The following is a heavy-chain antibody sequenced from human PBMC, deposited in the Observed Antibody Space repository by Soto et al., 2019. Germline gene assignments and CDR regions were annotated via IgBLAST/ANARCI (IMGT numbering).Heavy chain of an antibody. J-gene: IGHJ5*02. Sequence: QVQLVQSGAEVKKPGASVKVSCKASGYTFTSFGISWVRQAPGQGLEWMGWISAYNGNTNDEQKLQGRVTMSTDTSTSTAYMELRSLRSDDTAVYYCARVDRNYDFWSGYQYNNWFDPWGQGTLVTVSS. V-gene: IGHV1-18*01. CDR1: GYTFTSFG. CDR3: ARVDRNYDFWSGYQYNNWFDP. D-gene: IGHD3-3*01. CDR2: ISAYNGNT.